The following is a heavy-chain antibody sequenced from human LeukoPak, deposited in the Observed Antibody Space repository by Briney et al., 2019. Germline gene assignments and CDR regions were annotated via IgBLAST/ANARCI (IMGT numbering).Heavy chain of an antibody. CDR3: ARERLHRGMDY. CDR2: IYYSGST. J-gene: IGHJ4*02. V-gene: IGHV4-59*01. D-gene: IGHD6-13*01. CDR1: GGSISNYY. Sequence: SETLSLTCTVSGGSISNYYWSWIRQPPGKGLEWIGYIYYSGSTNYNPSLKSRVTISVDTSKNQFSLKLSSVTAADTAVYYCARERLHRGMDYWGQGTLVTVSS.